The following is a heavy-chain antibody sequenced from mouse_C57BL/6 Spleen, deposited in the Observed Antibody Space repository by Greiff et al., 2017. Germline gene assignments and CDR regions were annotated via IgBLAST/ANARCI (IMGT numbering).Heavy chain of an antibody. J-gene: IGHJ2*01. CDR1: GFTFSNYW. CDR3: TGGLGRGY. CDR2: IRLKSDNYAT. Sequence: EVKLEESGGGLVQPGGSMKLSCVASGFTFSNYWMNWVRQSPEKGLEWVAQIRLKSDNYATHYAESVKGRFTISRDDSKSSVYLQMNNLRAEDTGIYYCTGGLGRGYWGQGTTLTVSS. V-gene: IGHV6-3*01. D-gene: IGHD4-1*01.